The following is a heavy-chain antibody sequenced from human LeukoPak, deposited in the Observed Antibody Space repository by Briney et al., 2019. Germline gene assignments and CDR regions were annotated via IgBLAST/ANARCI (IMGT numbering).Heavy chain of an antibody. CDR3: ASRSWTGAGYYAFDI. CDR1: GFTFTNYA. D-gene: IGHD3/OR15-3a*01. J-gene: IGHJ3*02. Sequence: GGSLRLSCAAPGFTFTNYAVSWVRQAPGKGLEWVSAGGSHGGTYYTDSVKGRFTLSKDNSENTLSLQMNNLRVEDTAIYYCASRSWTGAGYYAFDIWGHGTMVTVSS. CDR2: GGSHGGT. V-gene: IGHV3-23*01.